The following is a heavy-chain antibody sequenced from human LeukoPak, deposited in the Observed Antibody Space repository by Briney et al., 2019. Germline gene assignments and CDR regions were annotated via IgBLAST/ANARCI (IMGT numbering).Heavy chain of an antibody. Sequence: PGGSLRLSCAASGFTFSSYWMSWVRQAPGKGLGWVANIKQDGSEKYYVDSVKGRFTISRDNAKNSLYLQMNSLRAEDTAVYYCARAAASQMYDSSGYYPGYWGQGTLVTVSS. CDR3: ARAAASQMYDSSGYYPGY. D-gene: IGHD3-22*01. CDR2: IKQDGSEK. V-gene: IGHV3-7*01. CDR1: GFTFSSYW. J-gene: IGHJ4*02.